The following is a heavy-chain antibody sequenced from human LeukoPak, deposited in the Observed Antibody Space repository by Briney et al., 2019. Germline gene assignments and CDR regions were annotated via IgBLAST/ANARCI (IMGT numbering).Heavy chain of an antibody. Sequence: ASVKVSCKASGYTFTSYVISWVRQAPGQGLEWMGWISAYNGNTNYAQKLQGRVTMTTDTSTSTASMELRGLRSDGTAVYYCAKDYYGSGSYYTRKFYYYYGMDVWGKGTTVTVSS. J-gene: IGHJ6*04. CDR2: ISAYNGNT. CDR3: AKDYYGSGSYYTRKFYYYYGMDV. CDR1: GYTFTSYV. D-gene: IGHD3-10*01. V-gene: IGHV1-18*04.